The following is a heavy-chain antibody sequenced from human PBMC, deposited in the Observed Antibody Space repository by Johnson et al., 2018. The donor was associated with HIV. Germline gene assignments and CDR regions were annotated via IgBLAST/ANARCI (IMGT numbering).Heavy chain of an antibody. CDR1: GFTFSSYA. D-gene: IGHD1-26*01. V-gene: IGHV3-23*04. CDR3: AREGVSGSYYDAFDL. CDR2: ISGSGGST. Sequence: EVQLVESGGGLVQPGGSLRLSCAASGFTFSSYAMSWVRQAPGKGLEWVSAISGSGGSTYYADSVKGRFTIARDNSKNTLFLQMDSLRADDTAVYYCAREGVSGSYYDAFDLWGQGTMVTVSS. J-gene: IGHJ3*01.